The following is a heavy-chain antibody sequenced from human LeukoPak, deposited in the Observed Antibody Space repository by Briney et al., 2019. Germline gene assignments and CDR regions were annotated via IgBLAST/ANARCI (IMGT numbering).Heavy chain of an antibody. V-gene: IGHV4-4*07. Sequence: PSETLSLTCVVSGYSISSGYHWSWIRQPAGKGLEWIGRIYTSGSTNYNPSLKSRVTMSVDTSKNQFSLKLSSVTAADTAVYYCARAITGTICWFDYWGQGTLVTVSS. J-gene: IGHJ4*02. CDR2: IYTSGST. CDR1: GYSISSGYH. CDR3: ARAITGTICWFDY. D-gene: IGHD1-20*01.